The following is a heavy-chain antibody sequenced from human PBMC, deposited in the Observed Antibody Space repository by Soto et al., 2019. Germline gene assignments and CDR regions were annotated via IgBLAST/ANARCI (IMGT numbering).Heavy chain of an antibody. Sequence: ASVKVSCKASGGTFSSYAISWVRQAPGQGLEWMGGIIPIFGTANYAQKFQGRVTITADESTSTAYMELSSLRSEDTAVYYCAIDKRPFDSTGTYYYYGMDVWGQGTTVTVSS. CDR3: AIDKRPFDSTGTYYYYGMDV. D-gene: IGHD2-8*02. CDR1: GGTFSSYA. J-gene: IGHJ6*02. CDR2: IIPIFGTA. V-gene: IGHV1-69*13.